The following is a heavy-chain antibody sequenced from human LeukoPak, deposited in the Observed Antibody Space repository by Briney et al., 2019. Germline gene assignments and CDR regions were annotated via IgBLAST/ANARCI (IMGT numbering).Heavy chain of an antibody. CDR2: IYYSGST. CDR3: ARRSYSGSYYYFDY. V-gene: IGHV4-39*01. Sequence: SETLSLTCTVSGGSISSSSYHWGWIRQPPGKGLEWIGNIYYSGSTYYNSSLKSRVTISVDTSKNQFSLKLSSVTAADTAVYYCARRSYSGSYYYFDYWGQGTLVTVSS. J-gene: IGHJ4*02. CDR1: GGSISSSSYH. D-gene: IGHD1-26*01.